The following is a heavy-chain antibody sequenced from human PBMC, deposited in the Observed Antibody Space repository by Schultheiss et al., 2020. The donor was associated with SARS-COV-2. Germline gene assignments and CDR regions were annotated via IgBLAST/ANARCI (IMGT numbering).Heavy chain of an antibody. CDR1: GFTFSSYS. Sequence: GESLKISCSASGFTFSSYSMNWVRQAPGKGLEWVSSISSSSSYIYYADSVKGRFTISRDNSKNTLHLQMNSLRVEDTAVYYCAKDRAGAVAGREIDYWGQGTLVTVSS. V-gene: IGHV3-21*01. D-gene: IGHD6-19*01. J-gene: IGHJ4*02. CDR3: AKDRAGAVAGREIDY. CDR2: ISSSSSYI.